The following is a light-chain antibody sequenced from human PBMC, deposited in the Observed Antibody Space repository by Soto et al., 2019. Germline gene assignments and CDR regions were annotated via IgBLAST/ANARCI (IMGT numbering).Light chain of an antibody. CDR2: DTS. J-gene: IGLJ7*01. Sequence: QAVVTQEPSLTVSPGGTVTLTCGSSTGAVTSGHYPYWFQQKPGQPPRTLIYDTSNKHSWTPARFSGSLLGGKAALTLSGAQPEDEAEYYCLLSYSGAAVFGGGTQLTVL. CDR3: LLSYSGAAV. CDR1: TGAVTSGHY. V-gene: IGLV7-46*01.